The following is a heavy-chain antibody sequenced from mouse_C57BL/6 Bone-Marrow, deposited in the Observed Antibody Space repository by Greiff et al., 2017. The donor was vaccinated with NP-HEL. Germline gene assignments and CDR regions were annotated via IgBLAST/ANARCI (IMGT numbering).Heavy chain of an antibody. Sequence: EVQLQQSGPELVKPGASVKISCKASGYTFTDYYMNWVKQSHGKSLEWIGDINPNNGGTSYNQKFKGKATLTVDKSSSTAYMELRSLTSEDSAVYYCARRDYYWGFAYWGQGTLVTVSA. D-gene: IGHD2-1*01. CDR2: INPNNGGT. CDR1: GYTFTDYY. CDR3: ARRDYYWGFAY. J-gene: IGHJ3*01. V-gene: IGHV1-26*01.